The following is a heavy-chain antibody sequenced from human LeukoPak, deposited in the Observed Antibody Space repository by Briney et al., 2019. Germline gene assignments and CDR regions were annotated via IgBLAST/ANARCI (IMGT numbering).Heavy chain of an antibody. Sequence: GASVKVSCKASGGTFISYAISWVRQAPGQGLEWMGGIIPIFGTANYAQKFRGRVTITADESTSTAYMELSSLRSEDTAVYYCARQGTYYYDSSGYFWFDYWGQGTLVTVSS. CDR2: IIPIFGTA. CDR3: ARQGTYYYDSSGYFWFDY. D-gene: IGHD3-22*01. J-gene: IGHJ4*02. CDR1: GGTFISYA. V-gene: IGHV1-69*01.